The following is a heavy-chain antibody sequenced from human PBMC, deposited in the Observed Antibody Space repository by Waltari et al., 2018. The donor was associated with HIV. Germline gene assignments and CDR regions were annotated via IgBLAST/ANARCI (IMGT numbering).Heavy chain of an antibody. CDR1: GFTFSSYW. CDR2: IHSDGSST. V-gene: IGHV3-74*01. Sequence: EVQLVESGGGLVQPGGPLRLSCAASGFTFSSYWMHWVRQAPGKGLVWVSRIHSDGSSTSYADSVKGRFTISRDNAKNTLYLQMNSLRAEDTAVYYCARGNGHAFDIWGQGTMVTVSS. CDR3: ARGNGHAFDI. J-gene: IGHJ3*02. D-gene: IGHD2-8*01.